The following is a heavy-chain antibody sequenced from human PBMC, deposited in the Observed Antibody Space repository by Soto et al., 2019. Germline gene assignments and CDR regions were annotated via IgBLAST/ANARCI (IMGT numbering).Heavy chain of an antibody. V-gene: IGHV1-69*06. CDR2: IIPIFGTA. J-gene: IGHJ2*01. CDR1: GGTFSSYA. CDR3: ARVGSGWSYWYFDL. D-gene: IGHD6-19*01. Sequence: QVQLVQSGAEVKKPGSSVKVSCKASGGTFSSYAISWVRQAPGQGLEWVGGIIPIFGTANYAQRFQGRVTITADKSTSTAYMELSSLRSEDTAVYYCARVGSGWSYWYFDLWGRGTLVTVSS.